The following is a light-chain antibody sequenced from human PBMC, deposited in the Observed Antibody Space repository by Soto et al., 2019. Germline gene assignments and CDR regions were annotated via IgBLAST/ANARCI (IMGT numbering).Light chain of an antibody. CDR3: CSYAGDTTYV. J-gene: IGLJ1*01. V-gene: IGLV2-23*01. CDR2: EGS. Sequence: QSALTQPASVSGSPGQSITISCTGTSSDVGNYNLVSWYQQYPGKAPKLMIYEGSKRPSGVSNRFSGSKSGNTASLTISGLQAEDEADYYCCSYAGDTTYVFGTVTKLTVL. CDR1: SSDVGNYNL.